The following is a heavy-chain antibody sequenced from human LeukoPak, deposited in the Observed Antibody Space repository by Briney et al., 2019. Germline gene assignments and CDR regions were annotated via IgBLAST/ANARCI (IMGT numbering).Heavy chain of an antibody. D-gene: IGHD6-19*01. CDR3: ARSRVAGKGVKYFDY. V-gene: IGHV4-31*03. Sequence: SQTLSLTCTVSGGSISSGGYYWSCIRQHPGKGLEWVGYIYYSGSNYYNPSLKSRVTISVDTSKNQFCLKLSSVTAAATAVYYCARSRVAGKGVKYFDYWGQGTLVTVSS. CDR2: IYYSGSN. J-gene: IGHJ4*02. CDR1: GGSISSGGYY.